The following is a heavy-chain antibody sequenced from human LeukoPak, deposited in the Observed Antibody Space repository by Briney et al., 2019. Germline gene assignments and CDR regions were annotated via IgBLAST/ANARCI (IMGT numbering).Heavy chain of an antibody. J-gene: IGHJ5*02. CDR3: ARDPTTYCSSTSCSGGHNLFDP. V-gene: IGHV1-18*01. CDR1: GYTFTSYG. Sequence: VASVKVSFKASGYTFTSYGISWVRQAPGQGLEWMGWISAYNGDTNYAQKLQGRVTMSTDTSTSTAYMELRSLRSDDTAVYYCARDPTTYCSSTSCSGGHNLFDPWGQGTLVTVSS. CDR2: ISAYNGDT. D-gene: IGHD2-2*01.